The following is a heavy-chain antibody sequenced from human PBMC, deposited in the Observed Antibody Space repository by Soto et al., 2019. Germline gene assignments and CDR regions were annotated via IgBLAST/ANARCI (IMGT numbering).Heavy chain of an antibody. CDR1: GFTFNRYA. CDR3: AKHSEYLTNAFDF. Sequence: VGSLRLSCAASGFTFNRYAMSWVRQAPGKGLEWVSTINGSGGSTYYADSVKGRFTISRDNSNDTLYLQMNSLRAEDTAVYYCAKHSEYLTNAFDFWGQGTMVTVSS. CDR2: INGSGGST. D-gene: IGHD4-4*01. J-gene: IGHJ3*01. V-gene: IGHV3-23*01.